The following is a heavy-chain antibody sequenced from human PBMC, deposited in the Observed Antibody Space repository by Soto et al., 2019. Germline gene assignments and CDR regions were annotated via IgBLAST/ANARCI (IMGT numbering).Heavy chain of an antibody. V-gene: IGHV1-2*02. Sequence: QVLLVQSGAEVKRPGTSVKVSCKASGYIFTSYYVHWVRQVPGQGLEWMGWINPNTGGTNYAQRFEGRVTMTRDTSISTAYMELSRLTSDDTAIYFCARVRPRREFDPWGQGTLVXVSS. CDR1: GYIFTSYY. CDR2: INPNTGGT. CDR3: ARVRPRREFDP. J-gene: IGHJ5*02.